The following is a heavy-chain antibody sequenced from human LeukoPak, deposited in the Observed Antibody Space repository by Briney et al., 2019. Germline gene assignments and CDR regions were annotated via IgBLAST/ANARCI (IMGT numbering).Heavy chain of an antibody. V-gene: IGHV1-2*02. D-gene: IGHD6-6*01. CDR1: GYTFTGYY. J-gene: IGHJ4*02. Sequence: ASVKVSCKASGYTFTGYYMHWVRQAPGQGLGWMGWINPNSGGTNYAQKFQGRVTMTRDTSISTAYMELSRLRSDDTAVYYCARAQYSSSSIDYWGQGTLVTVSS. CDR3: ARAQYSSSSIDY. CDR2: INPNSGGT.